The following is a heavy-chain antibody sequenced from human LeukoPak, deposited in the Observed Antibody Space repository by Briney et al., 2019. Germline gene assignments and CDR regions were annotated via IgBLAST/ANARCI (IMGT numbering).Heavy chain of an antibody. CDR1: GFTFSSYW. Sequence: GGSLRLSCAASGFTFSSYWMSWVRQTPGKGLEWVASISNGGSATYYVDSVRGRFTISRDDAKNSLFLQMNGLRADDTAVYYCTRENYVPDSWGQGTLVTVSS. D-gene: IGHD3-10*02. V-gene: IGHV3-7*03. CDR2: ISNGGSAT. CDR3: TRENYVPDS. J-gene: IGHJ4*02.